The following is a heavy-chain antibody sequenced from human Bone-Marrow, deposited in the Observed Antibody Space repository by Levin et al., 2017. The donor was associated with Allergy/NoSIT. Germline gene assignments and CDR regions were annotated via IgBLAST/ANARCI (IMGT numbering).Heavy chain of an antibody. CDR2: IRQDGFET. V-gene: IGHV3-7*04. Sequence: PGESLKISCAASGFTFSNHWMNWVRQAPGKGLEWVANIRQDGFETYFVDSVKGRFTISRDNAENSIYLQMDSLRVEDTAIYFCARGSKAAAGPTYWGQGTRVTVSS. D-gene: IGHD6-13*01. J-gene: IGHJ4*02. CDR3: ARGSKAAAGPTY. CDR1: GFTFSNHW.